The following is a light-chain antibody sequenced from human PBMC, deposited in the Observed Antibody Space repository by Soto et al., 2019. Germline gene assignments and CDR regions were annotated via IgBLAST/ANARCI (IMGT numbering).Light chain of an antibody. V-gene: IGKV1-5*03. CDR2: KAS. CDR1: QSISSW. Sequence: DIQMTQSPSTLSASVGDRVTITCRASQSISSWLAWYQQKPGKAPKLLIYKASSLESGVPSRFSGSGSGTEFTLTISSLQPDEFANYSCQQYNSYSNTFGQGTKLEIK. J-gene: IGKJ2*01. CDR3: QQYNSYSNT.